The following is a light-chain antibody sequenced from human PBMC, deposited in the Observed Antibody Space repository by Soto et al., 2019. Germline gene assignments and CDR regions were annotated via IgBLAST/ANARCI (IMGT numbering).Light chain of an antibody. J-gene: IGLJ3*02. CDR2: EGS. Sequence: QSALTKPASVSGSPGQSIPISCTGTSSDVRRYNLVSWYQQHPGKAPKLMIHEGSKRPSGVSNRFSGSKSGNTASLTISGLQAEDEDDYYCCSYSGSSTLVFVGGTKLTVL. CDR3: CSYSGSSTLV. V-gene: IGLV2-23*01. CDR1: SSDVRRYNL.